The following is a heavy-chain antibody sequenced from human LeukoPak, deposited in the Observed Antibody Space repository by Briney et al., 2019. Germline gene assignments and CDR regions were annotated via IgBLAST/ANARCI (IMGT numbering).Heavy chain of an antibody. CDR3: ANDGVSYYRFVSIDV. Sequence: ASVKVSCKASGYTFTRYYMHWVRQAPGRGLEWMGLINPSGGSTSYAQKFQGRVTMTRDTSTSTVYTELSSLRSEDTAVYSCANDGVSYYRFVSIDVWGQGTTVTVSS. CDR2: INPSGGST. D-gene: IGHD1-26*01. CDR1: GYTFTRYY. V-gene: IGHV1-46*01. J-gene: IGHJ6*02.